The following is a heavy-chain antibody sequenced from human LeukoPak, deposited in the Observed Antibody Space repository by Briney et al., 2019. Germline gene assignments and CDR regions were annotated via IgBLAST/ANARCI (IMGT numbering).Heavy chain of an antibody. Sequence: RSSETLSLTCAVYGGSFSGYYWSWIRQPPGKGLEWIGEINHSGSTNYNPSLKSRVTISVDTSKNQFSLKLSSVTAADTAVYYCARRRMSGSSRRDFDYWGQGTLVTVSS. D-gene: IGHD6-6*01. J-gene: IGHJ4*02. CDR1: GGSFSGYY. CDR3: ARRRMSGSSRRDFDY. V-gene: IGHV4-34*01. CDR2: INHSGST.